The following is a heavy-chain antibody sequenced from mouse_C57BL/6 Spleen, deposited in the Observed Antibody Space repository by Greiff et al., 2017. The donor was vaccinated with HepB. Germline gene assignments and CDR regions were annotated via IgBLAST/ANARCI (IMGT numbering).Heavy chain of an antibody. CDR3: ARMGIYYDYDGAMDY. Sequence: EVKVVESGGGLVQPGGSLSLSCAASGFTFTDYYMSWVRQPPGKALEWLGFIRNKANGYTTEYSASVKGRFTISRDNSQSILYLQMNALRAEDSATYYCARMGIYYDYDGAMDYWGQGTSVTVSS. D-gene: IGHD2-4*01. J-gene: IGHJ4*01. V-gene: IGHV7-3*01. CDR2: IRNKANGYTT. CDR1: GFTFTDYY.